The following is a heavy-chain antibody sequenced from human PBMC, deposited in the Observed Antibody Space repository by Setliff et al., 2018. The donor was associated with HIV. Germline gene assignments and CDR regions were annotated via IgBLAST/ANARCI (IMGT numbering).Heavy chain of an antibody. CDR2: IFYSGST. D-gene: IGHD6-19*01. Sequence: PSETLSLTCTVSSGSISSYYWIWIRQPPEKGLEWIGHIFYSGSTNHNPSLKSRVTISVDTSKNQFSLKLSSVTAADTAVYYCARGKWLVQNFHSYYMDVWGKGTTVTVSS. CDR3: ARGKWLVQNFHSYYMDV. J-gene: IGHJ6*03. CDR1: SGSISSYY. V-gene: IGHV4-59*01.